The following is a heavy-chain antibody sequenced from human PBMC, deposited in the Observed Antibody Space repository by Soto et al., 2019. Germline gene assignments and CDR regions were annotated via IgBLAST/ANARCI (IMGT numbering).Heavy chain of an antibody. D-gene: IGHD6-19*01. Sequence: EVQLVESGGGLVQPGGSLRLSCAASEFTVSSYYMNWVRQAPGKGLEWVSVIYSGGSTYYAESAKGRFTISRDISRNMAYLQMNSLRAEDTAVYYCAREQWYYMDVWGKGTTVTVSS. CDR1: EFTVSSYY. J-gene: IGHJ6*03. CDR2: IYSGGST. CDR3: AREQWYYMDV. V-gene: IGHV3-66*01.